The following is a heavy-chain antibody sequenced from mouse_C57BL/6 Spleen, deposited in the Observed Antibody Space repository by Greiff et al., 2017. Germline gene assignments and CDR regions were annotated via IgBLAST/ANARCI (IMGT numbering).Heavy chain of an antibody. Sequence: VQLKESGPELVKPGASVKISCKASGYAFSSSWMNWVKQRPGKGLEWIGRIYPGDGDTNYNGKFKGKATLTADKSSSTAYMQLSSLTSEDSAVYFCARSGGDYWGQGTTLTVSS. CDR2: IYPGDGDT. CDR1: GYAFSSSW. V-gene: IGHV1-82*01. CDR3: ARSGGDY. J-gene: IGHJ2*01.